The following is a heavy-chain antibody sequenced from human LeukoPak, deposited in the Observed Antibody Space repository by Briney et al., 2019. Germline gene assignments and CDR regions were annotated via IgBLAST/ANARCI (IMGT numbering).Heavy chain of an antibody. CDR2: IYSSGST. CDR3: AVRPKVDRKLDY. CDR1: VHSMRNCY. D-gene: IGHD5-12*01. V-gene: IGHV4-59*08. Sequence: SETLSVTCSLWVHSMRNCYWIGLRQPPGKGLEWIGYIYSSGSTFYNPSLKSRVTISVDTSKNRFSLKLSTVTAADTAGYYWAVRPKVDRKLDYWGQGALGT. J-gene: IGHJ4*02.